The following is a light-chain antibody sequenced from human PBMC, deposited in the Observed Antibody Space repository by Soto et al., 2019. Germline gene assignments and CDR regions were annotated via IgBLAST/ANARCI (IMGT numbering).Light chain of an antibody. CDR3: QQYKIWPEG. CDR1: QSVGSN. CDR2: GAS. J-gene: IGKJ4*01. Sequence: EIVMTQSPATLSVSPGERATLSCRASQSVGSNLAWYQQKPGQAPRLLIYGASTRATAIPARFSGSGFGTEFTLTISSLQSEDFAIYYCQQYKIWPEGFGGGTMVEIK. V-gene: IGKV3-15*01.